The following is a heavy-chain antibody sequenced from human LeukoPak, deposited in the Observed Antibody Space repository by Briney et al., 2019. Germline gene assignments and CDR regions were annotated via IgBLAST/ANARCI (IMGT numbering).Heavy chain of an antibody. CDR1: GCSVSDYY. CDR2: IYYTGST. J-gene: IGHJ4*02. CDR3: ASRKLGNDY. V-gene: IGHV4-59*02. Sequence: SPSETLSLTCTISGCSVSDYYWSWIRQSPGKGLEWIGYIYYTGSTTYNPSLKSRVTISADTSKNQFSLKLSSVTAADTAVYYCASRKLGNDYWGKGTLVTVSS. D-gene: IGHD7-27*01.